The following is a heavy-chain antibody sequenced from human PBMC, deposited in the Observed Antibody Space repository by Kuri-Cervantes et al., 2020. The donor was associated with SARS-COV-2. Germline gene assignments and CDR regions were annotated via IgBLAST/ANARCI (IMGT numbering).Heavy chain of an antibody. V-gene: IGHV1-18*01. D-gene: IGHD6-13*01. CDR1: GYTFTSYG. J-gene: IGHJ4*02. CDR2: ISAYNGNT. Sequence: ASVKVSCKASGYTFTSYGISWVRQAPGQGLVWMGWISAYNGNTNYAQKLQGRVTMTTDTSTSTAYMELRSLRSEDTAVYYCAREQPDATFFDYWGQGTLVTVSS. CDR3: AREQPDATFFDY.